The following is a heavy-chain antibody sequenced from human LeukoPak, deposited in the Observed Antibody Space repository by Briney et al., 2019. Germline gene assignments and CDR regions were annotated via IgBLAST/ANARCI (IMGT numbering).Heavy chain of an antibody. Sequence: SETLSLTCTVSGGSMRSNYWSWIRQLPGKGLEWIGNVYYNGRINYKSSLKSRVTISLDTSNYRFSLNLRSVTAADTAAYYCARVPRIAARIIYWFDPWGQGTLVTVSS. CDR1: GGSMRSNY. CDR3: ARVPRIAARIIYWFDP. CDR2: VYYNGRI. V-gene: IGHV4-59*13. D-gene: IGHD6-6*01. J-gene: IGHJ5*02.